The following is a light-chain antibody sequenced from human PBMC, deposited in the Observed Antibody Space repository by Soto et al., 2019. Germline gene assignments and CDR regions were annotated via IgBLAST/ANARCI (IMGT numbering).Light chain of an antibody. V-gene: IGLV1-40*01. Sequence: QPVLTQPPSVSGAPGQRVTISCTGSSSNIGAGYDVHWYQQLPGTAPKLLIYGNSNRPSGVPDRFSGSKSGTSASLAITGLQAEDEAVYYCQSYDISLSGYVVFGGGTKLTVL. J-gene: IGLJ2*01. CDR2: GNS. CDR3: QSYDISLSGYVV. CDR1: SSNIGAGYD.